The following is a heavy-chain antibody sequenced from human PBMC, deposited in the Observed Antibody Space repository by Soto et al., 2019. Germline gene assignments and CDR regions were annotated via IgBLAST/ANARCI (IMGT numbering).Heavy chain of an antibody. V-gene: IGHV4-39*01. J-gene: IGHJ6*02. Sequence: PSETRSLTCTVSGGSISSSSYYWGWIRQPPGKGLEWIGSIYYSGSTYYNPSLKSRVTISVDTSKNQFSLKLSSVTAADTAVYYCARHPNPTVTSNRNYYYGMDVWGQGTTVT. CDR2: IYYSGST. D-gene: IGHD4-4*01. CDR3: ARHPNPTVTSNRNYYYGMDV. CDR1: GGSISSSSYY.